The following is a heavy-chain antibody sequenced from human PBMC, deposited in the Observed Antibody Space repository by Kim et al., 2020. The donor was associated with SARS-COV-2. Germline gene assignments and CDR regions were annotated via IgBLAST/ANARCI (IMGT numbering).Heavy chain of an antibody. CDR1: GFTFSSYS. D-gene: IGHD1-26*01. CDR3: AREPSRWELLGPALRGAFDI. Sequence: GGSLRLSCAASGFTFSSYSMNWVRQAPGKGLEWVSSISSSSSYIYYADSVKGRFTISRDNAKNSLYLQMNSLRAEDTAVYYCAREPSRWELLGPALRGAFDIWGQGTMVTVSS. V-gene: IGHV3-21*01. J-gene: IGHJ3*02. CDR2: ISSSSSYI.